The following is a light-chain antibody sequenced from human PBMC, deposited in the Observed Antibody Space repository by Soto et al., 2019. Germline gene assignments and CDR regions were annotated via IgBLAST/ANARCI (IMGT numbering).Light chain of an antibody. CDR1: QGISNY. CDR2: AAS. V-gene: IGKV1-27*01. Sequence: DIQMTQSPSSLSASVGDRVTITCRASQGISNYLAWYQQKPGKVPKLLIYAASTLQAGVPSRFSGSGSGTEFTLTISSLQSEDVASYHCQKYNSAPPTFGGGTKVEI. CDR3: QKYNSAPPT. J-gene: IGKJ4*01.